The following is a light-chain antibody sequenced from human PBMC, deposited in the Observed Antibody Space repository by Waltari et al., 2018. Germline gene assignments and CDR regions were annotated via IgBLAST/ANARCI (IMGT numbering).Light chain of an antibody. Sequence: QSALTQPASVSGSPGQSITISCTGTSSDVGSYNLVSWYQQHPGKAPKLMIYGVSKRSSGVSNRFSGAKSGNTASLTIAGRQAEDEADYYCCSYAGSSTYVVFGGGTKLTVL. CDR1: SSDVGSYNL. V-gene: IGLV2-23*02. J-gene: IGLJ2*01. CDR3: CSYAGSSTYVV. CDR2: GVS.